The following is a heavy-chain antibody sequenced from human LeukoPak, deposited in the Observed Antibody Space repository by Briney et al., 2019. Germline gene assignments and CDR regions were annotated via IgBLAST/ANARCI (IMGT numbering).Heavy chain of an antibody. Sequence: GGSLRLSCAASGFTVSSNYMSWVRQAPGKGLEWVSVLYSGGSTYYADSVKGRFTISRHNSKNTLYLQMNSLRAEDTAVYYCARGGGDSSGYSDYYFDYWGQGTLVTVSS. J-gene: IGHJ4*02. D-gene: IGHD3-22*01. CDR1: GFTVSSNY. CDR2: LYSGGST. CDR3: ARGGGDSSGYSDYYFDY. V-gene: IGHV3-53*04.